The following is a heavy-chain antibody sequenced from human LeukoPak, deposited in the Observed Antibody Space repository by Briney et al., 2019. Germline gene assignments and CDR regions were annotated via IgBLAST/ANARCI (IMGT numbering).Heavy chain of an antibody. CDR3: ARARRTIFGVVIGL. CDR1: GGSISSSDYY. V-gene: IGHV4-30-4*08. J-gene: IGHJ4*02. CDR2: IYYSGST. Sequence: SETLSLTCTVSGGSISSSDYYWIWIRQPPEKGMEWIGYIYYSGSTYYNPSLKSRVTISVDTSKNQFSLKLSSVTAADTAVYYCARARRTIFGVVIGLWGQGTLVTVSS. D-gene: IGHD3-3*01.